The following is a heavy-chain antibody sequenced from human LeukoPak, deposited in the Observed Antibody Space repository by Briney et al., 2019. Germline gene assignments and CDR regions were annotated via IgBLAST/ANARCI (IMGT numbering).Heavy chain of an antibody. Sequence: ASVKVSCKASGYTFTGYYMHWVRQAPGQGLEWMGWINPNSGGTNYAQKFQGRVTMTRDTSISTAYMELSRLRSDDTAVYYCARDRSSDYYDTLDFGYWGQGTLVTVSS. CDR1: GYTFTGYY. J-gene: IGHJ4*02. CDR2: INPNSGGT. CDR3: ARDRSSDYYDTLDFGY. V-gene: IGHV1-2*02. D-gene: IGHD3-22*01.